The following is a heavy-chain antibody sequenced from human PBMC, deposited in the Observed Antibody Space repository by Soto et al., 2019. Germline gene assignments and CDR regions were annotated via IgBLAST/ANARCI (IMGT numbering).Heavy chain of an antibody. CDR3: ARIRGYDSAEYF. CDR2: IDWNDDK. J-gene: IGHJ4*02. CDR1: GFSLTTSGMC. Sequence: SGPTLVNPTQTLTLTCTFSGFSLTTSGMCVSWIRQPPGKALEWLALIDWNDDKHYSPSLKTRVTISTDTSKNQVLLTMANMDPVDTATYYWARIRGYDSAEYFWGKGTLVTVS. V-gene: IGHV2-70*01. D-gene: IGHD3-22*01.